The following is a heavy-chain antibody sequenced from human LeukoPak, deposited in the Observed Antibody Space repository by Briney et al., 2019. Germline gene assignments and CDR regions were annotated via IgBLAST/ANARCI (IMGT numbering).Heavy chain of an antibody. CDR1: GYTFTGYY. V-gene: IGHV1-2*02. CDR3: ARVDDRGHYYDSSGPRKLFDY. J-gene: IGHJ4*02. Sequence: ASVKVSCKASGYTFTGYYMHWVRQAPGQGLEWMGWINPDSGGTNYAQKFQGRVTMTRDTSISTAYMELSRLRSDDTAVYYCARVDDRGHYYDSSGPRKLFDYWGQGTLVTVSP. CDR2: INPDSGGT. D-gene: IGHD3-22*01.